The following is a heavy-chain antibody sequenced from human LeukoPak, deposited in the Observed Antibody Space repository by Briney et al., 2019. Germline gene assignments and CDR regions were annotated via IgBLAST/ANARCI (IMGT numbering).Heavy chain of an antibody. CDR2: IYTSGST. Sequence: NPSETLSLTCTVSGGSISSYYWSWIRQPAGKGLEWIGRIYTSGSTNYNPSLKSRVTMSVDTSKNQFSLKLSSVTAADTAVYYCARGPPLEDYSNYENGMDVWGQGTTVTVSS. CDR3: ARGPPLEDYSNYENGMDV. D-gene: IGHD4-4*01. V-gene: IGHV4-4*07. CDR1: GGSISSYY. J-gene: IGHJ6*02.